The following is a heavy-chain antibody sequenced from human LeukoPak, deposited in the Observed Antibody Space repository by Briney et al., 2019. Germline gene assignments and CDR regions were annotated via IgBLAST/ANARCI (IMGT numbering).Heavy chain of an antibody. CDR1: GGTFSSYA. D-gene: IGHD6-19*01. CDR2: IIPIFGTA. CDR3: ARLSLDSSGWYGMNP. J-gene: IGHJ5*02. Sequence: SVKVSCKASGGTFSSYAISWVRQAPGQGLEWTGRIIPIFGTANYAQKFQGRVTITTDESTSTAYMELSSLRSEDTAVYYCARLSLDSSGWYGMNPWGQGTLVTVSS. V-gene: IGHV1-69*05.